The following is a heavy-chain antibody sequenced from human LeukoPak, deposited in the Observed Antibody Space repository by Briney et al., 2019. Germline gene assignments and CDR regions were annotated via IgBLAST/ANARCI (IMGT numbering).Heavy chain of an antibody. CDR1: GFTFSSYV. CDR3: AREFDQLHDY. J-gene: IGHJ4*02. V-gene: IGHV3-30*04. D-gene: IGHD2-2*01. Sequence: GRSLRLSCAASGFTFSSYVMHWVRQAPGKGLEWVAVISYDGSNKYYADSVKGRFTISRDNSKNTLYLQMNSLRAEDTAVYYCAREFDQLHDYWGQGTLVTVSS. CDR2: ISYDGSNK.